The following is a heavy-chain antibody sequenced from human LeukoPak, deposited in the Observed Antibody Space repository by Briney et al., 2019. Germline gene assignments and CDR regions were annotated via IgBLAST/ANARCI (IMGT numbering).Heavy chain of an antibody. CDR1: GFTFSSYS. D-gene: IGHD3-3*01. CDR2: ITGSSTYI. Sequence: KPGGSLRLXCAASGFTFSSYSMTWVRQAPGKGLEWVSSITGSSTYIDYADSVKGRFTISRDNAKNSLYLQMNSLRAEDTAVYYCARDLNFWSSYSTRGFDYWGQGTLVTVSS. J-gene: IGHJ4*02. CDR3: ARDLNFWSSYSTRGFDY. V-gene: IGHV3-21*01.